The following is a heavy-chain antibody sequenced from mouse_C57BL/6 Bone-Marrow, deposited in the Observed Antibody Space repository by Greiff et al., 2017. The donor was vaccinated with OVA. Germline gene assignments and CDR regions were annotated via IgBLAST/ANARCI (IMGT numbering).Heavy chain of an antibody. CDR2: IYPGGGYT. CDR3: ARWSDDGYPPY. CDR1: GYTFTNYW. J-gene: IGHJ4*01. Sequence: QVQLQQSGAELVRPGTSVKMSCKASGYTFTNYWIGWAKQRPGHGLEWIGDIYPGGGYTNYNAQFKGKATLTADKSSSTAYMQLSSLTSEDSAIYFCARWSDDGYPPYWGQGTSVTVSS. V-gene: IGHV1-63*01. D-gene: IGHD1-2*01.